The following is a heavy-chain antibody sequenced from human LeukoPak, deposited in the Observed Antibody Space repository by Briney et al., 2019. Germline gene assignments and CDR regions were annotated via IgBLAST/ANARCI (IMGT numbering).Heavy chain of an antibody. CDR2: ISISTSYI. Sequence: PGGSLRLSCAASGFTFRSYSINWVRQAPGKGLEWVSSISISTSYIYYAYSVKVRFTISRDSAKNSLYLQMNSLRADDTAMYYCARVSDYYGSGNYQKQFDYWGQGTLVTVSS. CDR3: ARVSDYYGSGNYQKQFDY. V-gene: IGHV3-21*01. J-gene: IGHJ4*02. D-gene: IGHD3-10*01. CDR1: GFTFRSYS.